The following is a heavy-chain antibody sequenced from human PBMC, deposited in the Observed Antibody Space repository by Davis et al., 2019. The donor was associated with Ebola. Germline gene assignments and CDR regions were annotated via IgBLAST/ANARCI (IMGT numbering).Heavy chain of an antibody. V-gene: IGHV1-69*13. J-gene: IGHJ4*02. Sequence: AASVKVSCKASGYTFTSYGISWVRQAPGQGLEWMGGIIPIFGTANYAQKFQGRVTITADESTSTAYMELSSLRSEDTAVYYCARPQFYKDYYFDYWGQGTLVTVSS. D-gene: IGHD5-24*01. CDR3: ARPQFYKDYYFDY. CDR1: GYTFTSYG. CDR2: IIPIFGTA.